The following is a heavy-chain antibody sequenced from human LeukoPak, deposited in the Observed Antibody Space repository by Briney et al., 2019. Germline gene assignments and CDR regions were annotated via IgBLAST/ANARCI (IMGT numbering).Heavy chain of an antibody. V-gene: IGHV3-33*01. CDR1: GFTFSSYG. Sequence: GGSLRLSCAASGFTFSSYGMHWVRQAPGKGLEWVAVIWYDGSNKYYADSVKGRFTISRDNSKNTLYLQMHSLRAEDTAVYYCARDRGVSANAFDIWGQGTMVTVSS. J-gene: IGHJ3*02. D-gene: IGHD3-10*01. CDR3: ARDRGVSANAFDI. CDR2: IWYDGSNK.